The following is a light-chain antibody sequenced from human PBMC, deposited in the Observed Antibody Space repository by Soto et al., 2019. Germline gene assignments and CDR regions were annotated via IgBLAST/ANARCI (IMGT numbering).Light chain of an antibody. Sequence: QSVLTQPPSVSAAPGQKVTFSCSGSSSNIGKNYVSWYQQVPGTAPKLLIYEDNKRRSGIPDRFSGSKSGTSATLGITGLQTGDEVDYYCGTWDSSLSVFVFGTGTKVTVL. CDR1: SSNIGKNY. V-gene: IGLV1-51*02. CDR2: EDN. CDR3: GTWDSSLSVFV. J-gene: IGLJ1*01.